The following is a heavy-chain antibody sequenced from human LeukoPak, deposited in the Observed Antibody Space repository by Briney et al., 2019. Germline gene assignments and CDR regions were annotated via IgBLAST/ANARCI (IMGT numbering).Heavy chain of an antibody. D-gene: IGHD3-10*01. V-gene: IGHV4-34*01. CDR2: INHSGST. Sequence: SETLSLTCAVYGGSFSGYYWSWIRQPPGKGLEWIGEINHSGSTNYNPSLKSRVTISVDTSKNQFSLKLSSVTAADTAVYYCAAVLWFGEYRDYWGQGTLVTVSS. CDR3: AAVLWFGEYRDY. CDR1: GGSFSGYY. J-gene: IGHJ4*02.